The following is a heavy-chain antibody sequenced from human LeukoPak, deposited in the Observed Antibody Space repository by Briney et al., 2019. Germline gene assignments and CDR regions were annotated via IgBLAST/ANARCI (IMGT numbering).Heavy chain of an antibody. CDR2: VSGTGFTT. CDR1: GFTLTTYA. J-gene: IGHJ4*02. CDR3: AKRGVVIRVILVGFHKEAYYFDS. Sequence: GGSLRLSCVASGFTLTTYAMSWVRQAPGKGLEWVSSVSGTGFTTHYADSVKGRFTISRDNFKNTLYLQMNSLRAEDTAVYFCAKRGVVIRVILVGFHKEAYYFDSWGQGALVTVSS. V-gene: IGHV3-23*01. D-gene: IGHD3-22*01.